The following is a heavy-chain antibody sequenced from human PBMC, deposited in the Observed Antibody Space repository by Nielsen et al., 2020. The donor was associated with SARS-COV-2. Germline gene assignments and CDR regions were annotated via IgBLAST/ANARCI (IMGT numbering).Heavy chain of an antibody. CDR3: ARDPQGPYYYDSSGYQSDAFDI. V-gene: IGHV3-11*04. Sequence: GESLKISCAASGFTFSDYYMSWIRQAPGKGLEWVSYISSSGSTIYYADSVKGRFTISRDNAKNSLYLQMNSLRAEDTAVYYCARDPQGPYYYDSSGYQSDAFDIWGQGTMVTVSS. D-gene: IGHD3-22*01. CDR1: GFTFSDYY. CDR2: ISSSGSTI. J-gene: IGHJ3*02.